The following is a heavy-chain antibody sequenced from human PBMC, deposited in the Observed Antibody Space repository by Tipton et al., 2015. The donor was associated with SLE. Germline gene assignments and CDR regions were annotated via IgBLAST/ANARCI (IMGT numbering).Heavy chain of an antibody. CDR2: ISNSGSSI. V-gene: IGHV3-11*04. J-gene: IGHJ3*01. CDR1: GFTFSDYY. CDR3: ARLGRRVLWFAESQGAFDL. Sequence: SLRLSCAASGFTFSDYYMSWIRQAPGKGLEWFSYISNSGSSIYYGDSVKGRFTISRDNAKNSLYLEMNSLRAGDTAVYYCARLGRRVLWFAESQGAFDLWGRGTMVTVSS. D-gene: IGHD3-10*01.